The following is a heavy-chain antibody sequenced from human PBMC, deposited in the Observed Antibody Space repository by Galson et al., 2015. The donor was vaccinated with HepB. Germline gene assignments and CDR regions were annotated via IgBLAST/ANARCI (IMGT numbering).Heavy chain of an antibody. CDR3: PRPILGGHYYGMDV. D-gene: IGHD3-16*01. J-gene: IGHJ6*02. Sequence: SVKVSCKASGGTFSSYAISWVRQAPGQGLEWMGGIIPIFGTANYAQKFQGRVTITADESTSTAYMELSSLRSEATAVYYCPRPILGGHYYGMDVWGQGTTVTVSS. CDR2: IIPIFGTA. V-gene: IGHV1-69*13. CDR1: GGTFSSYA.